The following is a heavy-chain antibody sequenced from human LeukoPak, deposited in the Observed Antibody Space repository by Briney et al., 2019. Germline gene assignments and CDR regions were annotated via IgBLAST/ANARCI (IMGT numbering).Heavy chain of an antibody. D-gene: IGHD2-8*02. Sequence: GESLKISCKGSGYRFTSYWIGWVRRTPGKGLEWMGIIHPGDSISRYSPSFQGQVTISADKSISTAYLQWSSLKASDTAMYYCARHTGHHLDYWGQGTLVTVSS. CDR1: GYRFTSYW. CDR2: IHPGDSIS. J-gene: IGHJ4*02. CDR3: ARHTGHHLDY. V-gene: IGHV5-51*01.